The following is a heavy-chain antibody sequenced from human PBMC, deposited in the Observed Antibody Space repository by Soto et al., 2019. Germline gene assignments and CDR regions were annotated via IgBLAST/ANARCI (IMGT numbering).Heavy chain of an antibody. CDR3: TKEKSVVDSGYDAFDV. Sequence: WGSLRLSCAASGFTFSDYEMDFFRHSPFKWLEWVAYVSASGGTIFYADSVKGRFIISRDNAESSLSLQMNSLRADDTAVYYCTKEKSVVDSGYDAFDVWGQGTMVTVSS. D-gene: IGHD5-12*01. CDR1: GFTFSDYE. V-gene: IGHV3-48*03. CDR2: VSASGGTI. J-gene: IGHJ3*01.